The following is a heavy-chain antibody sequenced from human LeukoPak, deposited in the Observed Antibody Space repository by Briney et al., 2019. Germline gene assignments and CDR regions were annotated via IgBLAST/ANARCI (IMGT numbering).Heavy chain of an antibody. CDR2: IYHTGST. J-gene: IGHJ4*02. Sequence: SETLSLTCAVSGGSISSYYWSWIRQPQGKGLEWIGYIYHTGSTHHNPSLKSRVTISVDTSKNQFSLKLSSVTAADTAVYYCARGMVRGAVFDYWGQGTLVTVSS. V-gene: IGHV4-59*08. CDR1: GGSISSYY. D-gene: IGHD3-10*01. CDR3: ARGMVRGAVFDY.